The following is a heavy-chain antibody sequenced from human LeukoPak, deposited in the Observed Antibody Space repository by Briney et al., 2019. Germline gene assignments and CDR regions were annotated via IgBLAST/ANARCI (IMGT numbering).Heavy chain of an antibody. CDR1: GGSISTSNYY. CDR2: IFYSGST. CDR3: ARDLGTSIAVAGTSGY. V-gene: IGHV4-39*07. D-gene: IGHD6-19*01. Sequence: PSETLSLTCTVSGGSISTSNYYWGWIRQPPGKGLEWIGNIFYSGSTYYNPSLKSRVTISVDTSKNQFSLKLSSVTAADTAVYYCARDLGTSIAVAGTSGYWGQGTLVTVSS. J-gene: IGHJ4*02.